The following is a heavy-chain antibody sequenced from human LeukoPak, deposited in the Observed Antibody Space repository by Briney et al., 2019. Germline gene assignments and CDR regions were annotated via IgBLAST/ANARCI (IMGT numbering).Heavy chain of an antibody. Sequence: SETLSLTCTVSGGSIRRSYWSWIRQPPGRGLEWIGYFYLSGSNYNPSLKSRVAMSLDTSKNQFSLRLSPVTAADTAVYYCARGGPTGALDDNWFDPWGQGTLVTVSS. J-gene: IGHJ5*02. CDR3: ARGGPTGALDDNWFDP. D-gene: IGHD4-11*01. CDR2: FYLSGS. CDR1: GGSIRRSY. V-gene: IGHV4-4*09.